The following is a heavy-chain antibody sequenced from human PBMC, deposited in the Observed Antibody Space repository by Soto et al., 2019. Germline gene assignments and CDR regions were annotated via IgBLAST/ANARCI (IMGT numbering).Heavy chain of an antibody. Sequence: ASVRVSCKXSGYTFTSYYMHWVRQAPGQGLEWMGIINPSGGSTSYAQKFQGRVTMTRDTSTSTVYMELSSLRSEDTAVYYCAANYYGSGSSQDYYYGMDVWGQGTTVTVSS. D-gene: IGHD3-10*01. J-gene: IGHJ6*02. V-gene: IGHV1-46*01. CDR2: INPSGGST. CDR3: AANYYGSGSSQDYYYGMDV. CDR1: GYTFTSYY.